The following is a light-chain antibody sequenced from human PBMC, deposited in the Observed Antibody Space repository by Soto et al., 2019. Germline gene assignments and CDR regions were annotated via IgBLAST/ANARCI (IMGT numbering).Light chain of an antibody. V-gene: IGKV1-5*01. CDR2: DAS. CDR1: QSISSW. Sequence: DIQMTQYPATLSASVGDRVTITCRASQSISSWLAWYQQKPGKAPKLLIYDASSLDSGVPSRFSGSGSGTELTLTISSLQPDDFATYYCQQYNSYPRTFGQGTKVEIK. CDR3: QQYNSYPRT. J-gene: IGKJ1*01.